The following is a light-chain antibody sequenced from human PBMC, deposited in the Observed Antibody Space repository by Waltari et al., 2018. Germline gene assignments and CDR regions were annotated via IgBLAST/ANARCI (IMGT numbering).Light chain of an antibody. CDR1: KLGATY. J-gene: IGLJ2*01. V-gene: IGLV3-1*01. CDR3: QAWDSSTDVV. Sequence: SYELTQPPSVSVSPGQTDSTTCSGDKLGATYACWCQQKPGQSPVLVIYQDSKRPSGIPERFSGSNSGNTATLTISGTQAMDEADYYCQAWDSSTDVVFGGGTKLTVL. CDR2: QDS.